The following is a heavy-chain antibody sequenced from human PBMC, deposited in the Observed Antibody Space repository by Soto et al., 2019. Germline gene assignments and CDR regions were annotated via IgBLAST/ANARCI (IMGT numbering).Heavy chain of an antibody. Sequence: KTSETLSLTCAVYGGSFSGYYWSWIRQPPGKGLEWIGEINHSGSTNYNPSLKSRVTISVDTSKNQFSLKLSSVTAADTAVYYCASQRGLRYFDWLSNPFDYWGQGTLVTVSS. V-gene: IGHV4-34*01. J-gene: IGHJ4*02. CDR1: GGSFSGYY. CDR3: ASQRGLRYFDWLSNPFDY. D-gene: IGHD3-9*01. CDR2: INHSGST.